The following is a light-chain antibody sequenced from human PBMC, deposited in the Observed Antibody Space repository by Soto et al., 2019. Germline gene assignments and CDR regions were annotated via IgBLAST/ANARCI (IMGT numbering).Light chain of an antibody. CDR1: QSLLPSNGYNF. V-gene: IGKV2-28*01. CDR3: MQDLQTPWT. CDR2: LGS. Sequence: EIVRTQSPLSLLVTPGEPASISGESSQSLLPSNGYNFLDWYLQKPGQSPQLLIYLGSNRASGVPDRFSGSGSGTDFTLTISRLEDEDVAVYYCMQDLQTPWTFGQGTKVDIK. J-gene: IGKJ1*01.